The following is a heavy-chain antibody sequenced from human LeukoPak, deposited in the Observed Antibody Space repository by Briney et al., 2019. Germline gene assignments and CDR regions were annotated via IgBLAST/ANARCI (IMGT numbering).Heavy chain of an antibody. CDR1: GASINTYY. CDR3: ARVLRPMASQYYFDY. Sequence: SEALSLTCTVSGASINTYYWSWIRQPPGKGLEWIGYIYYSGTTSYNPSLKTRVTISIDTSKNQFSLKLSSVTAADTAVYYCARVLRPMASQYYFDYWGQGTLVTVSS. D-gene: IGHD3-10*01. CDR2: IYYSGTT. J-gene: IGHJ4*02. V-gene: IGHV4-59*01.